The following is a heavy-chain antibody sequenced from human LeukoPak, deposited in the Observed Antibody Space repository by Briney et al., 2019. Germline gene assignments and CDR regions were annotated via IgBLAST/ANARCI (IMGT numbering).Heavy chain of an antibody. J-gene: IGHJ4*02. D-gene: IGHD3-22*01. CDR3: AKDRPNYYGSNGHYYKLNGDC. CDR1: GFTFNSYA. CDR2: ITSSGAAT. Sequence: PGGSLRLSCAASGFTFNSYAMSWVRQAPGKGLEWVSSITSSGAATYHADSVKGRFTISRDNSDNTLYLQMNSLRAEDTAVYYCAKDRPNYYGSNGHYYKLNGDCWGQGTLVTVSS. V-gene: IGHV3-23*01.